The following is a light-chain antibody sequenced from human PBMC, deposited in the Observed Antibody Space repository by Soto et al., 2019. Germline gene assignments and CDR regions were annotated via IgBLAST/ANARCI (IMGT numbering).Light chain of an antibody. CDR3: QQYDNWPPKT. V-gene: IGKV3-15*01. J-gene: IGKJ4*01. CDR1: QSVRNN. Sequence: EVVMTQSTATLSVSPGERATLSCKASQSVRNNLVWYQQKPGQAPRPIIYDATTRATGIPVRFSGSGSGTEFTLTISSLQSEDVGVYYCQQYDNWPPKTFGGGTKVEVK. CDR2: DAT.